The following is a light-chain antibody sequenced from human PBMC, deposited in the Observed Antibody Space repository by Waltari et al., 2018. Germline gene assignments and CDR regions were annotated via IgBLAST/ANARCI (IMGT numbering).Light chain of an antibody. CDR3: EQSYNMPT. CDR2: AAS. V-gene: IGKV1-39*01. Sequence: DIQMTQSPSSLSASVGDRVPIACRTSQSIRNYFNWYQQKPGTAPKLLLYAASTLQSGVASRFSGSGAGTDFTLTISSLQPEDVANYYWEQSYNMPTFGGGTKVEIK. CDR1: QSIRNY. J-gene: IGKJ4*02.